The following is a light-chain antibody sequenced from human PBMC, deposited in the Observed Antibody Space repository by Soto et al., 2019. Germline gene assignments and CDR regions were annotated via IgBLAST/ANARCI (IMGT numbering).Light chain of an antibody. V-gene: IGKV1-5*03. CDR3: KRYNSYSVT. CDR2: KAS. Sequence: DIQMTQSPSTLSASVGDRVTITCRASQSISSWLAWYQQKPGKAPKVLIYKASSLQSGVPLRFSGSGSGTEVTLSISSPQPHDFANYYCKRYNSYSVTFGQRIKGEIK. J-gene: IGKJ1*01. CDR1: QSISSW.